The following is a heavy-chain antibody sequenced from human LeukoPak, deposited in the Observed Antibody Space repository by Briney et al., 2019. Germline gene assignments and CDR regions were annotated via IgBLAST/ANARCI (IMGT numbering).Heavy chain of an antibody. V-gene: IGHV3-33*01. J-gene: IGHJ4*02. CDR1: GFTFRSYG. CDR2: IWYDGSNK. Sequence: GGSLRLSCAASGFTFRSYGMHWVRQAPGEGLEWVAVIWYDGSNKYYADSVKGRFTVSRDNSKNTLYLQMNSLRAEDTAVYYCATAVASSSGWYADYWGQGTLVTVSS. D-gene: IGHD6-19*01. CDR3: ATAVASSSGWYADY.